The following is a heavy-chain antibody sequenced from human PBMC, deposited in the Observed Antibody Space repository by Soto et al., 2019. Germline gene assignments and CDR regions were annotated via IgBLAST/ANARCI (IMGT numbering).Heavy chain of an antibody. CDR2: IHHSGSVFENGST. V-gene: IGHV4-38-2*01. CDR1: GSSITMTNY. J-gene: IGHJ4*02. D-gene: IGHD6-13*01. CDR3: ARNSSSSYFDY. Sequence: SETLSLTCAVSGSSITMTNYWGWIRQPPGKGLEWIGSIHHSGSVFENGSTHYNPSFKSRVTISADTSKNQFSLKLTSVTAADTAVYYCARNSSSSYFDYWGQGTLVTVSS.